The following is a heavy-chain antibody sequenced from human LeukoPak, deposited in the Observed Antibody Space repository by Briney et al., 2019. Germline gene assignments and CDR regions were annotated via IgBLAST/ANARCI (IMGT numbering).Heavy chain of an antibody. D-gene: IGHD3-10*01. CDR3: AREAVHYGSGSHDY. V-gene: IGHV4-4*07. CDR1: GGSISSYY. J-gene: IGHJ4*02. Sequence: HSETLSLTCTVSGGSISSYYWSWIRQPAGKGLEWIGRMHSSGSTNYNPSIKSRVTMSLDTSKNQFSLKVDSVTAADTAMYYCAREAVHYGSGSHDYWGQGTLVAVSS. CDR2: MHSSGST.